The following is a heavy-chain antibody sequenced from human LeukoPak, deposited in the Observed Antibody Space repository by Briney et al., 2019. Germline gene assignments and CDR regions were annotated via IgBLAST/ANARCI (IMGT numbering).Heavy chain of an antibody. Sequence: PGGSLRLSCAASGFTFSDYYMSWIRQAPGRGLEWVSYISSSGSTICYADSVKGRFTISRDNAKNSLYLQMNSLRAEDTAVYYCAIAGTTGYYGMDVWGQGTTVTVSS. CDR1: GFTFSDYY. D-gene: IGHD1-7*01. CDR3: AIAGTTGYYGMDV. J-gene: IGHJ6*02. V-gene: IGHV3-11*01. CDR2: ISSSGSTI.